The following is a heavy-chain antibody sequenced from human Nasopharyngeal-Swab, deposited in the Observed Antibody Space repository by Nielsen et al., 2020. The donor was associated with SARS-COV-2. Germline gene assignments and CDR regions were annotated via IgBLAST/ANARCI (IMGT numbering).Heavy chain of an antibody. J-gene: IGHJ4*02. D-gene: IGHD1-26*01. CDR1: GFTFSTFW. CDR3: ARAVAGATDY. Sequence: GESPKISCAVSGFTFSTFWMTWVRQAPGKGLEWVANIKEDGSQKYYLDSVKGRFTISRDNAKNSLYLQRNSLRAEDTAIYFCARAVAGATDYWGQGTLVTVSS. CDR2: IKEDGSQK. V-gene: IGHV3-7*03.